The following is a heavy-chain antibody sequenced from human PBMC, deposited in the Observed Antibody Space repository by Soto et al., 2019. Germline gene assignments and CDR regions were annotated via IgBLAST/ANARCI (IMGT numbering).Heavy chain of an antibody. V-gene: IGHV3-9*01. Sequence: GGSLRLSCAASGFTFDDYAMHWVRQAPGKGLEWVSGISWNSGSIGYADSVKGRFTISRDNAKNSLYLQMNSLRAEDTALYYCAKAAGDGGWYEEGGFDIWGQGTMVTVSS. J-gene: IGHJ3*02. CDR1: GFTFDDYA. CDR3: AKAAGDGGWYEEGGFDI. D-gene: IGHD6-19*01. CDR2: ISWNSGSI.